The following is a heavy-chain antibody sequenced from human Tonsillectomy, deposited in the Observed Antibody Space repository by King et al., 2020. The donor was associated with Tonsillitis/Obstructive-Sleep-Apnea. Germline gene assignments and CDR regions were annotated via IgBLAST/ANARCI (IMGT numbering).Heavy chain of an antibody. CDR3: ASSLCGGDCNRDY. Sequence: VQLVESGGGVVQPGRSLRLSCAASGFTFSKYGMNWVRQAPGKGLEWVALIWYDGRNKYYADSVKGRFTISRDNSKNTLYLQMNSLRAEDTALYYCASSLCGGDCNRDYWGQGILVTVSS. CDR2: IWYDGRNK. J-gene: IGHJ4*02. CDR1: GFTFSKYG. D-gene: IGHD2-21*02. V-gene: IGHV3-33*01.